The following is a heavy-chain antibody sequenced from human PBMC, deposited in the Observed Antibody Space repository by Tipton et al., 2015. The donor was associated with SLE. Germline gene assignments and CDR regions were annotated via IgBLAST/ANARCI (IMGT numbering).Heavy chain of an antibody. V-gene: IGHV4-59*12. D-gene: IGHD4-17*01. J-gene: IGHJ4*02. CDR2: VYYTGRT. Sequence: TLSLTCTVSGAAISAYYWSWIRQPPGKGLEWIGYVYYTGRTNYNPSLKSRVTISVDTSNNQFSLKLSSVTAADTAVYYCAKDYNYDYPDYNWGQGTLIIVSS. CDR3: AKDYNYDYPDYN. CDR1: GAAISAYY.